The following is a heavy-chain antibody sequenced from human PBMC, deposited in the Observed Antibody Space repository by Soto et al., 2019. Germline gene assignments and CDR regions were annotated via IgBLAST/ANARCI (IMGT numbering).Heavy chain of an antibody. D-gene: IGHD2-2*01. CDR1: GFTFSDYY. CDR3: ARENRRLGYCSSTSCPFDY. Sequence: QVQLVESGGGLVKPGGSQRLSCAASGFTFSDYYMSWIRQAPGTGLEWDSYISSSGATIYYADSVKGRFTISRDNAKNSLYLQMNSLRAEDTAVYYCARENRRLGYCSSTSCPFDYWGQGTLGTVSS. V-gene: IGHV3-11*01. CDR2: ISSSGATI. J-gene: IGHJ4*02.